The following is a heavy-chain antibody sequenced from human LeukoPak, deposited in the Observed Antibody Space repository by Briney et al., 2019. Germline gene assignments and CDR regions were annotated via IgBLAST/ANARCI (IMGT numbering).Heavy chain of an antibody. CDR2: IKQDGREK. CDR3: ARDWYCSSTSCYRYYGMDV. Sequence: GGSLRLSCAASGFTFSSYWMSWVREAPGKGLEWVANIKQDGREKYYVDSVKGRFTISRDNAKNSLYLQMNSLRAEDTAVYYCARDWYCSSTSCYRYYGMDVWGQGTTVTVSS. V-gene: IGHV3-7*01. D-gene: IGHD2-2*01. J-gene: IGHJ6*02. CDR1: GFTFSSYW.